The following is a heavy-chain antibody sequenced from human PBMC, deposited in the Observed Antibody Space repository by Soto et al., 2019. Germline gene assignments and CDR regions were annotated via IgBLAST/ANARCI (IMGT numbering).Heavy chain of an antibody. CDR1: GYSFTSYW. CDR3: ARTPPEAYYYDSSGYFGDAFDI. J-gene: IGHJ3*02. Sequence: GESLKISCKGSGYSFTSYWIRWVRQMPGKSLEWMGIIYPGDSDTRYSPSFQRQVSISADKSISTAYLQWSSLKASDTAMYYCARTPPEAYYYDSSGYFGDAFDIWGQGTMVTVSS. CDR2: IYPGDSDT. D-gene: IGHD3-22*01. V-gene: IGHV5-51*01.